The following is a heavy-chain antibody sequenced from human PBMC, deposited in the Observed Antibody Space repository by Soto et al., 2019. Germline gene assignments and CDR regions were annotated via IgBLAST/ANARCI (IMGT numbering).Heavy chain of an antibody. CDR3: ARSYYYGSGSYYPHRTYYFDY. J-gene: IGHJ4*02. CDR2: IYYSGST. V-gene: IGHV4-59*01. D-gene: IGHD3-10*01. Sequence: SETLSLTCTVSGGSISSYYWSWIRQPPGKGLEWIGYIYYSGSTNYNPSLKSRVTISVDTSKNRFSLKLGSVTAADTAVYYCARSYYYGSGSYYPHRTYYFDYWGQGTLVTVSS. CDR1: GGSISSYY.